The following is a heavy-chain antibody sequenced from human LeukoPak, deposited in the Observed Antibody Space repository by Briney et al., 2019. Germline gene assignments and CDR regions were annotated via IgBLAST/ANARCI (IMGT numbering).Heavy chain of an antibody. CDR1: GGTFSSYA. J-gene: IGHJ6*03. CDR2: IIPIFGTA. D-gene: IGHD4-23*01. Sequence: ASVKVSCKASGGTFSSYAISWVRQAPGQGLEWMGGIIPIFGTANYAQKFQGRVTITADESTSTAYMELSSLRSEDTAVYYCARGTVTPLEDYYYYMDVWGKGTTVTVSS. CDR3: ARGTVTPLEDYYYYMDV. V-gene: IGHV1-69*13.